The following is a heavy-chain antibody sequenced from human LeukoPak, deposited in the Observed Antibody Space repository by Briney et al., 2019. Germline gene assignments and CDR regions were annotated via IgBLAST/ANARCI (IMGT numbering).Heavy chain of an antibody. CDR2: IYSGGST. Sequence: GALRLSCAASGFTVSSNYMSWVRQAPGKGLEWVSVIYSGGSTYYADSVKGRFTISRDNSKNTLYLQMNSLRAEDTAVYYCARDVATVTTSSHAFDIWGQGTMVTVSS. V-gene: IGHV3-53*01. CDR1: GFTVSSNY. J-gene: IGHJ3*02. CDR3: ARDVATVTTSSHAFDI. D-gene: IGHD4-17*01.